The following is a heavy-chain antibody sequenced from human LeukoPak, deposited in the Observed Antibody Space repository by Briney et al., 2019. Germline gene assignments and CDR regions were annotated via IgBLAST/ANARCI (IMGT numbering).Heavy chain of an antibody. D-gene: IGHD1-14*01. CDR2: IIPILGIA. V-gene: IGHV1-69*02. CDR1: GGTFSSYT. J-gene: IGHJ4*02. CDR3: GRGRWNRNAMIDY. Sequence: SVKVSCKASGGTFSSYTISWVRQAPGQGLEWMGRIIPILGIANYAQKFQGRVTITADKSTSTAYMELSSLRSEDTAGYYCGRGRWNRNAMIDYWGQGTLVTVSS.